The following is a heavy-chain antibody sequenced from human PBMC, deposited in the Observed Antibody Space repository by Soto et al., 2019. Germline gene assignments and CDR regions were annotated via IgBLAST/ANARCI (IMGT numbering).Heavy chain of an antibody. J-gene: IGHJ6*02. CDR2: IRSSGDRT. CDR1: GFTFSSYA. CDR3: EKQQCPRTPYYYAMDD. Sequence: EVQLLESGGGLVQPGGSLRLSCAASGFTFSSYAMSWVRQAPGKGLEWVSVIRSSGDRTYYEDSVKGRYTISRDNSKHTQDMQMTIVRTEDTAVYYCEKQQCPRTPYYYAMDDWGQGTTVTVSS. V-gene: IGHV3-23*01.